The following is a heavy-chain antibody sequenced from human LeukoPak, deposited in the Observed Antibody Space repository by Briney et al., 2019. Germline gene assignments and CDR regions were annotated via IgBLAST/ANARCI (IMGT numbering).Heavy chain of an antibody. Sequence: ESGPTLVNPTQTLTLTCTFSGFSLRKNGVGVGWIRQPPGKALEWLALIYWDDDKRYSPSLKSRLTITKDTSKNQVVLTMTNMDPVDTATYYCAHRGEYYDILTGPKTHDAFDIWGQGTMVTVSS. D-gene: IGHD3-9*01. CDR2: IYWDDDK. J-gene: IGHJ3*02. V-gene: IGHV2-5*02. CDR3: AHRGEYYDILTGPKTHDAFDI. CDR1: GFSLRKNGVG.